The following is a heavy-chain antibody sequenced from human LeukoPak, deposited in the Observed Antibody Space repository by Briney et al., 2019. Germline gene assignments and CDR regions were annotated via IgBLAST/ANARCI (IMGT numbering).Heavy chain of an antibody. CDR1: GYTFTSYD. Sequence: ASVKVSCKASGYTFTSYDINWVRQATGQGLEWMGWMNPNSGNTGYAQKFQGRVTMTRNTSISTAYMELSSLRSEDTAVYYCARVLSGYSYGYDAFDIWGQGTMVTVSP. V-gene: IGHV1-8*01. CDR3: ARVLSGYSYGYDAFDI. J-gene: IGHJ3*02. CDR2: MNPNSGNT. D-gene: IGHD5-18*01.